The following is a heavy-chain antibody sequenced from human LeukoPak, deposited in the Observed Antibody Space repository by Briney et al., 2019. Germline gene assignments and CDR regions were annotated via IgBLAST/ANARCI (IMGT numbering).Heavy chain of an antibody. Sequence: SVKVSCKASGGTFSSYAISWVRQAPGQGLEWMGRIIPILGIANYAQKFQGRVTITADESTSTAYMELSSLRSEDTAVYYCARDPGNYGSGSYRTKNWFDPWGQGTLVTVSS. CDR3: ARDPGNYGSGSYRTKNWFDP. J-gene: IGHJ5*02. CDR1: GGTFSSYA. V-gene: IGHV1-69*04. D-gene: IGHD3-10*01. CDR2: IIPILGIA.